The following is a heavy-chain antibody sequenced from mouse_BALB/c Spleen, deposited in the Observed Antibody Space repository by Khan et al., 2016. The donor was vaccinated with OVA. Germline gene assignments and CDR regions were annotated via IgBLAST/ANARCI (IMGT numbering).Heavy chain of an antibody. Sequence: QVQLKQSGGDLMKPGASVKISCKATGYTFSSYSIEWVKQRPGHGLEWIGQIFPGSVSTTYNEKFKGKATFTADTSSNTAYMQLSSLTSEDSAIYYCARVDSGWFAYWCQGTLVTVSA. CDR3: ARVDSGWFAY. J-gene: IGHJ3*01. D-gene: IGHD1-1*02. CDR1: GYTFSSYS. V-gene: IGHV1-9*01. CDR2: IFPGSVST.